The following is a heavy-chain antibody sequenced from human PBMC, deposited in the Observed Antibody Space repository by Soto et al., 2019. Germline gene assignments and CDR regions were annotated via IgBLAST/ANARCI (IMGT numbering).Heavy chain of an antibody. CDR3: AKDLDYYGSGSYYTIYYYYGMDV. V-gene: IGHV3-30*18. Sequence: GGSLRLSCAASGFTFSSYGMHWVRQAPGKGLEWVAVISYDGSNKYYADSVKGRFTISRDNSKNTLYLQMNSLRAEDTAVYYCAKDLDYYGSGSYYTIYYYYGMDVWGQGTTVTASS. CDR1: GFTFSSYG. D-gene: IGHD3-10*01. J-gene: IGHJ6*02. CDR2: ISYDGSNK.